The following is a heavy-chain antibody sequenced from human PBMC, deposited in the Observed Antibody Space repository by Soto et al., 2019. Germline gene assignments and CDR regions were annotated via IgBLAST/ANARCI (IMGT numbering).Heavy chain of an antibody. V-gene: IGHV4-4*07. CDR2: IYISGST. D-gene: IGHD5-18*01. Sequence: SETLSLTCSVSGTSVSNDYWSWIRHPAGKGLEHIGLIYISGSTSYNPSLKSRVTMSMDTSQTQIYLNLTSVTAADTAVYYCARGGIQLSYAFDYWGQGILVTVSS. CDR3: ARGGIQLSYAFDY. CDR1: GTSVSNDY. J-gene: IGHJ4*02.